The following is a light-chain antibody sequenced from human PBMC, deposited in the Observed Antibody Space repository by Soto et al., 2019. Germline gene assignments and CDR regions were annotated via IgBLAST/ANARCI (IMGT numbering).Light chain of an antibody. CDR2: DAS. V-gene: IGKV1-5*01. CDR1: QSISSW. CDR3: QQYNSYPWT. Sequence: DIQMTQSPSTLSASVGDRVTITCRASQSISSWLAWYQQKPGKAPKLLIYDASSLESGVPSRFSGSGSGTEFTLTISSLQPDDFATYYCQQYNSYPWTVGQGTKVDIK. J-gene: IGKJ1*01.